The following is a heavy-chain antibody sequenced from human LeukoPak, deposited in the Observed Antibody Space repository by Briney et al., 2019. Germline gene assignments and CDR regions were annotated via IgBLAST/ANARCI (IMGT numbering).Heavy chain of an antibody. CDR2: IYYSGST. J-gene: IGHJ3*02. Sequence: PSQTLSLTYTVSGGSISSGDYYWSRIRQPPGKGLEWIGYIYYSGSTYYNPSLKSRVTISVDTSKNQFSLKLSSVTAADTAVYYCARVRYYDSSGYYYVAFDIWGQGTMVTVSS. CDR3: ARVRYYDSSGYYYVAFDI. CDR1: GGSISSGDYY. V-gene: IGHV4-30-4*08. D-gene: IGHD3-22*01.